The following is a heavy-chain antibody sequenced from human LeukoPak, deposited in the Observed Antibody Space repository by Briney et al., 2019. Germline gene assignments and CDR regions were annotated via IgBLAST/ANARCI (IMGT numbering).Heavy chain of an antibody. CDR1: GGTFSSYA. V-gene: IGHV1-69*04. J-gene: IGHJ4*02. CDR2: IIPILGIA. Sequence: ASVKVSCKASGGTFSSYAISWVRQAPGQGLGWMGRIIPILGIANYAQKFQGRVTITADKSTSTAYMELSSLRSEDTAVYYCARAGIAVAGWGLVYWGQGTLVTVSS. D-gene: IGHD6-19*01. CDR3: ARAGIAVAGWGLVY.